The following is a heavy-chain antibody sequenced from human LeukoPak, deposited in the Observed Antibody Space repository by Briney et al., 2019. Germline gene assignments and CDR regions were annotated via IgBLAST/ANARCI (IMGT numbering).Heavy chain of an antibody. CDR2: IYYGGST. J-gene: IGHJ6*02. Sequence: SETLSLTCAVYGGSFSGYYWSWIRQPPGKGLEWIGYIYYGGSTNYNPSLKSRVTISVDTSKNQFSLKLSSVTAADTAVYYCAREFVAGTDSTLRYYYGMDVWGQGTTVTVSS. CDR1: GGSFSGYY. V-gene: IGHV4-59*01. D-gene: IGHD6-19*01. CDR3: AREFVAGTDSTLRYYYGMDV.